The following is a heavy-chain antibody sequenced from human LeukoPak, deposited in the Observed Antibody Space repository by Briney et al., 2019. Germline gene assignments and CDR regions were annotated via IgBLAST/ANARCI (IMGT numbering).Heavy chain of an antibody. D-gene: IGHD2-2*02. V-gene: IGHV3-7*05. J-gene: IGHJ6*02. CDR1: GFTFKSYW. Sequence: GGSLRLSCAASGFTFKSYWMNWVRLAQGQGLEWVAHIKEDGSEKYYVDSVKGRFTISRDNAKNSLYLQMNSLRADDTTVYYCARAGYTYTWPPSYFYGMDVWGQGTTVTASS. CDR2: IKEDGSEK. CDR3: ARAGYTYTWPPSYFYGMDV.